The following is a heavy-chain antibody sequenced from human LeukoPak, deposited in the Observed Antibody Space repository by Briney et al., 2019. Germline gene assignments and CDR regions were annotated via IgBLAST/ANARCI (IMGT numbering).Heavy chain of an antibody. D-gene: IGHD3-16*01. CDR1: GGSISSGGYY. CDR3: ARVGGYRTLKYYFDY. V-gene: IGHV4-31*03. Sequence: SETLSLTCTVSGGSISSGGYYWSWIRQHPGKGLEWIGYIYYSGSTYYNPSLKSRVTISVDTSKNQFSLKLSSVTAADTAVYYCARVGGYRTLKYYFDYWGQGPLVTVSS. CDR2: IYYSGST. J-gene: IGHJ4*02.